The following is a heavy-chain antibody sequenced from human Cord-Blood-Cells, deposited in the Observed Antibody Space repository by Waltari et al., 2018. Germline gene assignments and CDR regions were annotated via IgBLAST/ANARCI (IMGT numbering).Heavy chain of an antibody. CDR3: AKVGRYDYYGMDV. D-gene: IGHD3-16*01. CDR1: GFTFRSDG. Sequence: QVQLVESGGGGVQPGGSLGLSGAACGFTFRSDGLHCVRQAPGKGLEWVAFIRYDGSNKYYADSVKGRFTISRDNSKNTLYLQMNSLRAEDTAVYYCAKVGRYDYYGMDVWGQGTTVTVSS. CDR2: IRYDGSNK. V-gene: IGHV3-30*02. J-gene: IGHJ6*02.